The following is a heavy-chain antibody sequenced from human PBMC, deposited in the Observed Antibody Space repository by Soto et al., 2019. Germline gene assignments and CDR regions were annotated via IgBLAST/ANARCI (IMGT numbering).Heavy chain of an antibody. CDR2: IIPIFGTA. D-gene: IGHD6-13*01. CDR3: ARCSSSSNYWYFDL. Sequence: SVKVSCKASGYTFTGYYAISWVRQAPGQGLEWMGGIIPIFGTANYAQKFQGRVTITADESTSTAYMELSSLRSEDTAVYYCARCSSSSNYWYFDLWGRGTLVTVSS. V-gene: IGHV1-69*13. CDR1: GYTFTGYYA. J-gene: IGHJ2*01.